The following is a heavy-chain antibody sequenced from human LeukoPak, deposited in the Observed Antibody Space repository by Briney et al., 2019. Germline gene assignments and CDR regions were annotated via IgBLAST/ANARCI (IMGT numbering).Heavy chain of an antibody. Sequence: SETLSLTCAVYGGSFSGYYWSWIRQPPGKGLEWIGEINHSGSTNYNPSLKSRVTISVDTSKNQFSLKLSSVTAADTAVYYCARRYCSSTSCYTSYFDSWGQGTLVTVSS. CDR3: ARRYCSSTSCYTSYFDS. V-gene: IGHV4-34*01. CDR1: GGSFSGYY. CDR2: INHSGST. J-gene: IGHJ4*02. D-gene: IGHD2-2*02.